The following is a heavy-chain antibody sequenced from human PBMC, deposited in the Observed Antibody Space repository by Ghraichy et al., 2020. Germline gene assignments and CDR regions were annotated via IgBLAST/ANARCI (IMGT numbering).Heavy chain of an antibody. J-gene: IGHJ4*02. D-gene: IGHD3-3*01. V-gene: IGHV4-34*01. CDR1: GGSFSGYY. CDR3: ARQSFSPERITIFGVVISG. Sequence: SETLSLTCAVYGGSFSGYYWSWIRQPPGKGLEWIGEINHSGSTNYNPSLKSRVTISVDTSKNQFSLKLSSVTAADTAVYYCARQSFSPERITIFGVVISGWGQGTLVTVSS. CDR2: INHSGST.